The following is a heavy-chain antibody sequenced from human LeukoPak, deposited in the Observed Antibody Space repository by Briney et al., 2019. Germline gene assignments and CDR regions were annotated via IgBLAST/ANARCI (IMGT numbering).Heavy chain of an antibody. J-gene: IGHJ4*02. CDR1: GGSISSGGYY. D-gene: IGHD4-17*01. V-gene: IGHV4-31*03. CDR2: IHYSGST. Sequence: SETLSLTCTVSGGSISSGGYYWSWIRQPPGKGLEWIGHIHYSGSTYYNPSLKSRVTMSVDTSKNQFSLRLSSVTAADTAVYYCARVYHGDYPFFDYWGQGTLVTVSS. CDR3: ARVYHGDYPFFDY.